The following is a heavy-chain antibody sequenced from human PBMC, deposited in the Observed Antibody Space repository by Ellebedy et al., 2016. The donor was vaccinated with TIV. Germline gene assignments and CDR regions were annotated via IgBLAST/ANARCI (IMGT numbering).Heavy chain of an antibody. CDR2: IYYSGST. J-gene: IGHJ5*02. Sequence: SETLSLTXTVSGGSISSYYWSWFRQPPGKGLEWIGSIYYSGSTYYNPSLKSRVTISVDTSKNQFSLKLTSVTAADTAVYYCARGMTTDDWFNPWGQGTLVTVSS. D-gene: IGHD4-11*01. V-gene: IGHV4-59*01. CDR1: GGSISSYY. CDR3: ARGMTTDDWFNP.